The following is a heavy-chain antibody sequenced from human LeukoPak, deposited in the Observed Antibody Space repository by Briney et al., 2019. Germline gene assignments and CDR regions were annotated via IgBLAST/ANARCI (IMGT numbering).Heavy chain of an antibody. CDR1: GGTFSSYA. Sequence: ASVKVSCKASGGTFSSYAISWVRQAPGQGLEWMGRIIPILGIANYAQKFQGRVTITADKSTSTAYMELSSLRSEDTAVYYYAGTANLPYDILTGYYEDKMYYFDYWGQGTLVTVSS. J-gene: IGHJ4*02. CDR2: IIPILGIA. V-gene: IGHV1-69*04. CDR3: AGTANLPYDILTGYYEDKMYYFDY. D-gene: IGHD3-9*01.